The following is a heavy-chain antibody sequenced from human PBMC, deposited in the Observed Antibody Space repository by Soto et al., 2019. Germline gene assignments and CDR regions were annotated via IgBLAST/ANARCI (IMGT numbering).Heavy chain of an antibody. Sequence: LRLSCAASGFTFSSYAMSWVRQAPGKGLEWVSAISGSGGSAYYADSVKGRFTISRDNSKNTLYLQMNSLRAEDTAVYYCAKDRVTIFGVVIRAKRNYYGMDVWGQGTTVTVSS. D-gene: IGHD3-3*01. CDR1: GFTFSSYA. CDR2: ISGSGGSA. CDR3: AKDRVTIFGVVIRAKRNYYGMDV. J-gene: IGHJ6*02. V-gene: IGHV3-23*01.